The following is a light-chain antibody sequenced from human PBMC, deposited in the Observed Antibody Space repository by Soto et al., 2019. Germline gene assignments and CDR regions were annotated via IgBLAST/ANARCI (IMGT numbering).Light chain of an antibody. CDR2: KAS. CDR1: QSISSW. Sequence: DIQMTQSPSTLSASVGGRVTITCRASQSISSWLAWYQQKPGKAPKLLIYKASSLEGGVPSRFSGSGSGTDFTLTISSLQPDEFATYYCQQYHSYSLTFGGGIKVDIK. J-gene: IGKJ4*01. CDR3: QQYHSYSLT. V-gene: IGKV1-5*03.